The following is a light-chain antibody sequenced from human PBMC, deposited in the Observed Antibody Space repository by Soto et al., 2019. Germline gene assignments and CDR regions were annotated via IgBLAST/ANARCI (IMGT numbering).Light chain of an antibody. V-gene: IGKV3-20*01. CDR2: GAS. Sequence: EIVLTQSPGTLPLSPGERATLSCRASQSVSSNYLVWYQQKPGQAPRPLIYGASSRATGIPDRFSGSGSGKDFTLTISRLEPEDVAVYYCQQYANSPFTFGQGTKLEIK. J-gene: IGKJ2*01. CDR1: QSVSSNY. CDR3: QQYANSPFT.